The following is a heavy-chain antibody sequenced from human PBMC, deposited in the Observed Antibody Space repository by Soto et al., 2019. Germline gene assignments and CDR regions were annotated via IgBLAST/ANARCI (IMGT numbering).Heavy chain of an antibody. V-gene: IGHV3-21*01. J-gene: IGHJ6*02. CDR1: GFTFSSYS. D-gene: IGHD4-4*01. CDR2: ISSSSSYI. CDR3: ASAAVNYYYGRDV. Sequence: GGSLRLSCAASGFTFSSYSMNWVRQAPGKGLEWVSSISSSSSYIYYADSVKGRFTISRDNAKNSLYLQMNSLRAEDTAVYYCASAAVNYYYGRDVWGQWTTVTV.